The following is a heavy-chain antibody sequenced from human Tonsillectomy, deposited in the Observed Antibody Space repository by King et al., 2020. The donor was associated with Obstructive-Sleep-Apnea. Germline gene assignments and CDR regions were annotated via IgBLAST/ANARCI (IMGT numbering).Heavy chain of an antibody. CDR2: INPNSGGT. Sequence: VQLVQSGAEVRKPGASVKVSCRASGYTFTGYFMHWVRQAPGQGLEWMGWINPNSGGTNYAQKFQGRVTMTRDTFISTAYMELSGLRSDDPAVYYCGRDVPTSDRAEDYWGQGTLVTVSS. CDR1: GYTFTGYF. CDR3: GRDVPTSDRAEDY. V-gene: IGHV1-2*02. J-gene: IGHJ4*02.